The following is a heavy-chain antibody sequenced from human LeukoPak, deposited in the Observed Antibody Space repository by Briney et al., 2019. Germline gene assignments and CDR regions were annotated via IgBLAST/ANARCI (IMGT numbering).Heavy chain of an antibody. D-gene: IGHD3-10*01. Sequence: GGSLRLSCAASGFTFSSYAMSWVRQAPGKGLEWVSAISGSGGSTYYADTVKGRFTISRDNSKNTLYLQMNSLRAEDTAVYYCAKDWSGDPDAFDIWGQGTMATVSS. V-gene: IGHV3-23*01. CDR1: GFTFSSYA. CDR3: AKDWSGDPDAFDI. J-gene: IGHJ3*02. CDR2: ISGSGGST.